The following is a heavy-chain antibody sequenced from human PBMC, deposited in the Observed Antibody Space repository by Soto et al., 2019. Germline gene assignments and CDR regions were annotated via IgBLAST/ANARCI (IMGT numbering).Heavy chain of an antibody. V-gene: IGHV3-23*01. D-gene: IGHD3-10*01. J-gene: IGHJ4*02. CDR3: AKGKAHYGSGSYYIFDY. CDR1: GFTFSSYA. CDR2: ISGSGGST. Sequence: GGSRRLACAASGFTFSSYAMSWVRQAPGKGLEWVSAISGSGGSTYYADSVKGRFTISRDNSKNTLYLQMNSLRAEDTAVYYCAKGKAHYGSGSYYIFDYWGQGTLVTVSS.